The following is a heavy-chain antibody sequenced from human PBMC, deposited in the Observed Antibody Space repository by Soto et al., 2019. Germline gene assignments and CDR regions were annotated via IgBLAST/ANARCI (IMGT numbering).Heavy chain of an antibody. CDR2: ITNDGTTK. Sequence: VQLVESGGGLVHPGRALRLSCAVSGFDFTNDGMRWVRQAPGKGLEWVALITNDGTTKYYADSVKGRFTISRDTSKNAMFLQMNRRTPEDPSGHYCATGQRGGPLGGMAVWGEGPTVT. V-gene: IGHV3-30*03. CDR1: GFDFTNDG. J-gene: IGHJ6*02. CDR3: ATGQRGGPLGGMAV. D-gene: IGHD2-15*01.